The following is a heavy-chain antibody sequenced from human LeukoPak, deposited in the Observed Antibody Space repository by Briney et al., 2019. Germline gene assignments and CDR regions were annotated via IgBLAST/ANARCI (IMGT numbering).Heavy chain of an antibody. CDR3: ARGETWKLLSVFDY. CDR2: INWNGGSK. D-gene: IGHD1-26*01. CDR1: GFTVDDYD. V-gene: IGHV3-20*04. J-gene: IGHJ4*02. Sequence: GGTLRLSCAASGFTVDDYDMSWVRQAPGKGLEGGFGINWNGGSKGYADSVKVRFTISRDNTKNYLYLQRNSLRAEDTALYYCARGETWKLLSVFDYWGQGTLVTVSS.